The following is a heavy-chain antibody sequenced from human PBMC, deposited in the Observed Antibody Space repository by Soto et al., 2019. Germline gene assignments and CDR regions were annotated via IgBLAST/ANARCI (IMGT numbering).Heavy chain of an antibody. CDR2: INPNSGGT. CDR3: ARARIIAAAGKGNWFDP. J-gene: IGHJ5*02. V-gene: IGHV1-2*04. CDR1: GYTFTGYY. D-gene: IGHD6-13*01. Sequence: ASVKVSCKASGYTFTGYYMHWVRQAPGQGLEWMGWINPNSGGTNYAQKFQGWVTMTRDTSISTAYMELSRLRSDDTAVYYCARARIIAAAGKGNWFDPCGQVTLVTLCS.